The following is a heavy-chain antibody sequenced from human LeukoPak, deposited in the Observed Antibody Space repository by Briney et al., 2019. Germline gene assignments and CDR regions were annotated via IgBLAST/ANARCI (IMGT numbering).Heavy chain of an antibody. D-gene: IGHD3-22*01. V-gene: IGHV3-33*06. CDR3: AKDITMIDQGYFDY. CDR1: GFTFSSYG. J-gene: IGHJ4*02. Sequence: PGGSLRLSCAASGFTFSSYGMHWVRQAPGKGLEWVAVIWYDGSNKYYADSVKGRFTISRDNSKNTLYLQMNSLRAEDTAVYYCAKDITMIDQGYFDYWGQGTLVIVSS. CDR2: IWYDGSNK.